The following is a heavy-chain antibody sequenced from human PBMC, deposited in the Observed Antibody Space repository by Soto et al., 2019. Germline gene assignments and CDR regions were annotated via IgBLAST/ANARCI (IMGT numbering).Heavy chain of an antibody. CDR3: ARSVALGGGFDY. Sequence: QVHLVQSGAELKKPAASVKISRKASGYTFSHYYMHWVRQAPGQGLEWMGWINPNSGDTNYAQKFQGRVTITRDTSINTGYMELSRLTSDDTAVYYCARSVALGGGFDYWGQGTLVTVSS. D-gene: IGHD2-21*01. V-gene: IGHV1-2*02. J-gene: IGHJ4*02. CDR1: GYTFSHYY. CDR2: INPNSGDT.